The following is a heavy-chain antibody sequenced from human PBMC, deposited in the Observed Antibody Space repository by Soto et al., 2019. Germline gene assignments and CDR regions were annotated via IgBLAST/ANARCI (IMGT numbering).Heavy chain of an antibody. D-gene: IGHD2-2*01. Sequence: EVQLVESGGGLVKPGGSLRLSCAASGFTFSSYSMNWVRQAPGKGLEWVSSISSSSSYIYYADSVKGRFTISRDNAKNSLYLQMSSLRAEDTAVYYCARNAIVVVPAAPGPFYYYYGMDVWGQGTTVTVSS. CDR1: GFTFSSYS. V-gene: IGHV3-21*01. CDR3: ARNAIVVVPAAPGPFYYYYGMDV. CDR2: ISSSSSYI. J-gene: IGHJ6*02.